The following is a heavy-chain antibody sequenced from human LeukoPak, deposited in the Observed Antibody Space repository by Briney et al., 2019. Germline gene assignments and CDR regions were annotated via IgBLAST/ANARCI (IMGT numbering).Heavy chain of an antibody. CDR3: AHRTYGPFHY. CDR2: IFWDGNQ. J-gene: IGHJ4*02. CDR1: GFSLSSEGVA. Sequence: SGPTVVNPTQSLTLTCTISGFSLSSEGVAVGWIRQPPGKALECLALIFWDGNQHYSPSLKNRLTLTRDTSKNQVVLTMANMDPVDTATYYCAHRTYGPFHYWGQGTLVTVSS. V-gene: IGHV2-5*02. D-gene: IGHD2-8*01.